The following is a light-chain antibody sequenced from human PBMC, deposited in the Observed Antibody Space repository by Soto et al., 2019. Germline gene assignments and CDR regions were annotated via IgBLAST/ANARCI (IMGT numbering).Light chain of an antibody. J-gene: IGKJ1*01. CDR3: QQRHNWPRK. CDR2: AAS. Sequence: EIVLTQSPATLSLSPGERATLSCRASQTVTSSLAWYQQKPGQAPRLLIYAASNRATGIPARFSGSGSGTDFTLTISSLEPEDFAVYYCQQRHNWPRKFGQGNKVEVK. V-gene: IGKV3-11*01. CDR1: QTVTSS.